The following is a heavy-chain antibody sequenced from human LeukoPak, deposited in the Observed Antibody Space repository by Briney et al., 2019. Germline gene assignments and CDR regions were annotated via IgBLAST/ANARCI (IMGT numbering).Heavy chain of an antibody. CDR1: GFNLSSYA. V-gene: IGHV3-23*01. CDR2: IFGSGVTT. J-gene: IGHJ4*02. Sequence: GGSLRLSCAASGFNLSSYAMSWVRQAPGKGLEWVSFIFGSGVTTYYADSVDGRVTISRDNSKNILYLQMNTLRAEDTAVYYCVRVDYFGSGKHFDYWGQGTLVTVSS. CDR3: VRVDYFGSGKHFDY. D-gene: IGHD3-10*01.